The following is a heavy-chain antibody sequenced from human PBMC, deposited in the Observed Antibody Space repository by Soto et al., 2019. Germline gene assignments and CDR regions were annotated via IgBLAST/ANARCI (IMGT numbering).Heavy chain of an antibody. Sequence: ASVKVSCKASGYTFTRYDINWVRQATGQGLEWMGWMNPNSGNTGYAQKFQGRVTMTRNTSISTAYMELSSLRSEDTAVYYCARGTTVTTYYYYYYMDVWGKGTTVTVSS. D-gene: IGHD4-17*01. CDR1: GYTFTRYD. J-gene: IGHJ6*03. V-gene: IGHV1-8*01. CDR2: MNPNSGNT. CDR3: ARGTTVTTYYYYYYMDV.